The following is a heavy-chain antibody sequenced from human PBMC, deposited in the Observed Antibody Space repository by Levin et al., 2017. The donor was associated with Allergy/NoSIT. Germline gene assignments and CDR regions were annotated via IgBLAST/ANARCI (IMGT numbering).Heavy chain of an antibody. Sequence: SETLSLTCAVYGGSFSGYYWSWIRQPPGKGLEWIGEINHSGSTNYNPSLKSRVTISVDTSKNQFSLKLSSVTAADTAVYYCARSDSSSGPLDYWGQGTLVTVSS. CDR1: GGSFSGYY. J-gene: IGHJ4*02. D-gene: IGHD6-13*01. CDR3: ARSDSSSGPLDY. CDR2: INHSGST. V-gene: IGHV4-34*01.